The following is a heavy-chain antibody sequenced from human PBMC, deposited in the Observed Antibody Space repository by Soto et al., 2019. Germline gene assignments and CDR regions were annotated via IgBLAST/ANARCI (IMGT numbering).Heavy chain of an antibody. V-gene: IGHV2-5*08. Sequence: TLSLTCAVSGDSISSGGFSWSWIRQPPGKALEWLALIYWDDDKRYSPFLKSRLTITKDTSKNQVVLTMTNMDPVDTATYYCAHSVVAGLGYYFDYWGQGTLVTVSS. CDR2: IYWDDDK. J-gene: IGHJ4*02. D-gene: IGHD6-19*01. CDR3: AHSVVAGLGYYFDY. CDR1: GDSISSGGFS.